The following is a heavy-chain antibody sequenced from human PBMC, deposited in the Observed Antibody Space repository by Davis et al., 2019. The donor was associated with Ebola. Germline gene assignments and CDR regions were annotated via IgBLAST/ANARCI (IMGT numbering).Heavy chain of an antibody. D-gene: IGHD3-3*01. CDR1: GASFRAYF. V-gene: IGHV4-34*01. J-gene: IGHJ4*02. Sequence: SETLSPTCDLHGASFRAYFCTGFPKPPGKGREWIGEINHSESTNYNPSLKSRVTISVDTPKNQFSLKMCTVTAADTAVYYCARGRDFWRNWGQGTLVTVSS. CDR3: ARGRDFWRN. CDR2: INHSEST.